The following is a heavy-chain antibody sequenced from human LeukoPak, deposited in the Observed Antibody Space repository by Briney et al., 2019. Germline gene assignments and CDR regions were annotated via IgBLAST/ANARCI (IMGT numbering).Heavy chain of an antibody. CDR3: ARSSYLGGYTFDY. D-gene: IGHD5-24*01. V-gene: IGHV4-34*01. Sequence: SETLSLTCAVYGGSFSGYYWSWIRQPPGKGLEWIGEINHSGSTNYNPSLKSRVTISVDTSKNQFSLKLSSVTAADTAVYYCARSSYLGGYTFDYWGQGTLVTVSS. CDR1: GGSFSGYY. J-gene: IGHJ4*02. CDR2: INHSGST.